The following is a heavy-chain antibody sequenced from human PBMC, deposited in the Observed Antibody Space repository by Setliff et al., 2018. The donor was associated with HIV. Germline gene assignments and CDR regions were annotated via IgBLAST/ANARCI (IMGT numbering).Heavy chain of an antibody. CDR1: GYIFSNYY. D-gene: IGHD3-16*01. V-gene: IGHV1-46*01. Sequence: ASVKVSCKTSGYIFSNYYIHWVRQAPGQGLGWMAIIDSDNGYTTYAQRFQGRVTMTRDTSTATLYMDLSSLTSDDTAIYYCARESRGSGWFDPWGQGTLVTVSS. J-gene: IGHJ5*02. CDR2: IDSDNGYT. CDR3: ARESRGSGWFDP.